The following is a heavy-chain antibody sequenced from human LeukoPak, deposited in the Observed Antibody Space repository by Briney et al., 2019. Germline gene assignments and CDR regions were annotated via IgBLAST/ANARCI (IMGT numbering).Heavy chain of an antibody. V-gene: IGHV3-7*01. J-gene: IGHJ1*01. Sequence: PGGSLRLSCAASGFTFRSNWMNWVRQAPGKGLEWVAHVQPDGSAKIYADSVKGRFTISRDNAKDSVYLQMNSLRVEDTAVYYCARDFFGWSSLGHWGQGTLVTASS. CDR3: ARDFFGWSSLGH. D-gene: IGHD6-19*01. CDR2: VQPDGSAK. CDR1: GFTFRSNW.